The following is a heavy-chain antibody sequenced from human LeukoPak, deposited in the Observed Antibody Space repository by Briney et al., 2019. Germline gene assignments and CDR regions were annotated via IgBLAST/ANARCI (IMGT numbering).Heavy chain of an antibody. CDR2: ISGGGSAI. Sequence: PGGSLRLSCAVSGFTFSDYYMSWIRQAPGKGLEWVSYISGGGSAIYYADSVKGRFTISRDNAKNSLYLQMNSLRAEDTAVYYCARDAGYGYDRFDYWGQGTQVTVSS. D-gene: IGHD5-18*01. CDR1: GFTFSDYY. CDR3: ARDAGYGYDRFDY. V-gene: IGHV3-11*04. J-gene: IGHJ4*02.